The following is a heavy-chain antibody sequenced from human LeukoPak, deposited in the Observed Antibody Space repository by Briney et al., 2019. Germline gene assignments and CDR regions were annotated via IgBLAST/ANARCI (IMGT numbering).Heavy chain of an antibody. CDR1: EFTFSSSA. CDR2: VSIDGVTT. V-gene: IGHV3-23*01. Sequence: GGFLRLSCAASEFTFSSSAMSWVRQAPGKGLEWVSIVSIDGVTTFYADSVKGRFAMSRDNSRNTVYIQMNSLRVEDTAVYYCAKDTTGYDYVWGSYRSTLWGQGTLVTVSS. D-gene: IGHD3-16*02. CDR3: AKDTTGYDYVWGSYRSTL. J-gene: IGHJ4*02.